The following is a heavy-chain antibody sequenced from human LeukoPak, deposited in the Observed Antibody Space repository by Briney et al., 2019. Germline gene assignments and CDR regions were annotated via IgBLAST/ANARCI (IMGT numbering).Heavy chain of an antibody. CDR1: GYTFTSYD. CDR3: ARAKRITMVRGVSRPYYFDY. D-gene: IGHD3-10*01. V-gene: IGHV1-8*01. CDR2: MNPNSGNT. Sequence: ASVKVSCKASGYTFTSYDINWVRQATGQGLEWMGWMNPNSGNTGYAQKFQGRVTMTRNTSISTAYMELSSLRSEDTAVYYCARAKRITMVRGVSRPYYFDYWGQGTLVTVSS. J-gene: IGHJ4*02.